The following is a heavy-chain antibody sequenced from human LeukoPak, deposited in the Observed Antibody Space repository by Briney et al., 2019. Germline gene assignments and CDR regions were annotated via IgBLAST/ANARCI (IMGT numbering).Heavy chain of an antibody. CDR1: GYTWTGYC. D-gene: IGHD1-14*01. J-gene: IGHJ4*02. CDR3: ASWAGGNAPVASFDY. Sequence: AVEVSCKRSGYTWTGYCMHWMRPAPGQGREWVGWINLNSGDTNYAQKFQGRVTITRDTSISTAYMELRRLRSDDTAVYYCASWAGGNAPVASFDYWGQGTLVTVSS. CDR2: INLNSGDT. V-gene: IGHV1-2*02.